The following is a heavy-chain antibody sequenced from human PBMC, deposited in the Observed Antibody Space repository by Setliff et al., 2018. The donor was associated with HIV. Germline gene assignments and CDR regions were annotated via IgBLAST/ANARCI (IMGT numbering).Heavy chain of an antibody. V-gene: IGHV4-61*09. J-gene: IGHJ4*02. CDR3: ARVGSVGYYRFFDY. CDR2: ISPSEST. D-gene: IGHD1-26*01. CDR1: GDSMSSATFY. Sequence: SETLSLTCTVSGDSMSSATFYWSWVRKPAGKRLEWIGHISPSESTYYHPALKSRATISLDTSKSQVHLTLTSVTAADTAVYHCARVGSVGYYRFFDYWGQGALVTVSS.